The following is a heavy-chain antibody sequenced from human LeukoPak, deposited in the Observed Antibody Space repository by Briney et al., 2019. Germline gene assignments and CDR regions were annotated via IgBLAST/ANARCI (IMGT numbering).Heavy chain of an antibody. Sequence: GGSLRLSCAASGFTFSSYSMSWVRQAPGKGLEWVGRIKSKTDGGTTDYAAPVKGRFTISRDDSKNTLYLQMNSLKTEDTAVYYCTTFGGISSWFFDYWGQGTLVTVSS. J-gene: IGHJ4*02. CDR2: IKSKTDGGTT. CDR1: GFTFSSYS. V-gene: IGHV3-15*01. D-gene: IGHD6-13*01. CDR3: TTFGGISSWFFDY.